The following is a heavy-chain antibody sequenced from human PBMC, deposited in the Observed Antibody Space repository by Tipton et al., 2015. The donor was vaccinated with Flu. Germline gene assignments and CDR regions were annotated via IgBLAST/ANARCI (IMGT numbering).Heavy chain of an antibody. J-gene: IGHJ4*02. CDR3: ARAEIGDFDY. CDR1: GYSISRGYY. CDR2: IYHNGDI. V-gene: IGHV4-38-2*01. D-gene: IGHD2/OR15-2a*01. Sequence: LRLSCAVSGYSISRGYYWGWIRQPPRKGLEWIGSIYHNGDIHFNPSLKSRVSISVDTSNNRFSLNLTSVTAADTAVYYCARAEIGDFDYWGQGTLVTVSS.